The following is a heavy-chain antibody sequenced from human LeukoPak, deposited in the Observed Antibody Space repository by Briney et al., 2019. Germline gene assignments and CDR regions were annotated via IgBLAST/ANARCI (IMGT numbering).Heavy chain of an antibody. V-gene: IGHV3-23*01. J-gene: IGHJ3*02. CDR2: ISGSGGTT. Sequence: GGSLRLSCAASGFTFANYVLTWVRQTPGKGLEWVSAISGSGGTTYYADSVKGRFTISRDNSKSTLYLQMHSLRVEDTAVYYCAILSAYYYDSSGYYGWNDAFDIWGQGTMVTVSS. CDR1: GFTFANYV. D-gene: IGHD3-22*01. CDR3: AILSAYYYDSSGYYGWNDAFDI.